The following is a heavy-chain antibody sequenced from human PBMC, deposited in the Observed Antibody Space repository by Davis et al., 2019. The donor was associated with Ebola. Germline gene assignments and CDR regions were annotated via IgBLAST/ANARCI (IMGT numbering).Heavy chain of an antibody. CDR3: ARTDYDILTGYYGY. CDR1: GGSFSGYY. Sequence: SETLSLTCAVYGGSFSGYYWSWIRQPPGKGLEWIGEINHSGSTNYNPSLKSRVTISVDTSKNQFSLKLSSVTAADTAVYYCARTDYDILTGYYGYWGQGTLVTVSS. V-gene: IGHV4-34*01. D-gene: IGHD3-9*01. J-gene: IGHJ4*02. CDR2: INHSGST.